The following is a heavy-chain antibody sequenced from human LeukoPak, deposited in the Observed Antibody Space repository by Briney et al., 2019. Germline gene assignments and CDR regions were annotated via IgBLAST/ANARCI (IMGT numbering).Heavy chain of an antibody. CDR1: GFRFDDYG. J-gene: IGHJ4*02. V-gene: IGHV3-23*01. CDR2: ISGSGGST. D-gene: IGHD2-2*01. CDR3: AKDRFVVVPAGYEG. Sequence: GGSLRLSCVVSGFRFDDYGVHWVRQAPGKGLEWFSAISGSGGSTYYADSVKGRFTISRDNSKNPLYLQMNSLRAEDTAVYYCAKDRFVVVPAGYEGWGQGTLVTVSS.